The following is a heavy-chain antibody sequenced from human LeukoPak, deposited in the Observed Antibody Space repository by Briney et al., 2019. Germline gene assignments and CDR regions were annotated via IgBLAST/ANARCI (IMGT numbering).Heavy chain of an antibody. J-gene: IGHJ4*02. Sequence: ASVKVSCKVSGYTLTELSMHWVRQAPGKGLEWMGGFDPEDGETIYAQKFQGRVTMTEDTSTDTAYMELSSLRAEDTAVYYCANLYTVTPGSFDYWGQGTLVTVSS. D-gene: IGHD4-17*01. CDR3: ANLYTVTPGSFDY. V-gene: IGHV1-24*01. CDR2: FDPEDGET. CDR1: GYTLTELS.